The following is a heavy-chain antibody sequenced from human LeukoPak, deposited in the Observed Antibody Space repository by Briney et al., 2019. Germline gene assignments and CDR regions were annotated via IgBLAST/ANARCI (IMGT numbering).Heavy chain of an antibody. CDR2: IYSGGSQ. CDR1: GLTVSSNY. J-gene: IGHJ4*02. V-gene: IGHV3-53*01. D-gene: IGHD2-15*01. Sequence: GGSLRLSCAASGLTVSSNYMTWVRQAPGKGLEWVSVIYSGGSQYYADSVKGRFSISRDNSKNTVYLQMIGLRAEDTAVYYCARDRRYCSGDNCYSGVDYWGQGTLVTVSS. CDR3: ARDRRYCSGDNCYSGVDY.